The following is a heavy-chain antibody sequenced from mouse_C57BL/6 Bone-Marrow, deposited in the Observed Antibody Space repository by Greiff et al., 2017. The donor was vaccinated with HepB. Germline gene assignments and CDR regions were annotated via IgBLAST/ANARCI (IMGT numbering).Heavy chain of an antibody. CDR1: GYTFTSYD. J-gene: IGHJ2*01. D-gene: IGHD1-1*01. CDR2: IYPRDGST. Sequence: VQLQQSGPELVKPGASVKLSCKASGYTFTSYDINWVNQRPGQGLEWIGWIYPRDGSTKYNEKFKGKATLTVDTSSSTAYMELHSLTSEDSAVYFCARSGVYYGSSYGYWGQGTTLTVSS. CDR3: ARSGVYYGSSYGY. V-gene: IGHV1-85*01.